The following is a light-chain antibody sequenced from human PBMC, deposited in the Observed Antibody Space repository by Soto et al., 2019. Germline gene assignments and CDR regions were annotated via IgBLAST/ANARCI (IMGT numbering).Light chain of an antibody. Sequence: EIVLTQSPGTLSLSPGERATLSCRASQRVSSSYLAWYQQKPGQAPRLLIYGASSRATGIPDKFSGSGSGTDFTLTISRLEPEDFGVYFCHRYGSSPPFTFGQGNKVEI. J-gene: IGKJ2*01. CDR2: GAS. CDR3: HRYGSSPPFT. CDR1: QRVSSSY. V-gene: IGKV3-20*01.